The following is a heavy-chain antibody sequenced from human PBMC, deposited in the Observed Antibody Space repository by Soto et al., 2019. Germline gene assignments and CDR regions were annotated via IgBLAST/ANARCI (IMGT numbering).Heavy chain of an antibody. CDR3: ARRRYCGYDCYYKHYYGMDV. D-gene: IGHD2-21*02. V-gene: IGHV1-46*01. Sequence: ASVKVSCKASGYIFTSYYIHWVRQAPGQGLERMGWINPFDGSRMFAQSFQGRVTMTRDTSTSTVYMELSSLRSEDTALYYCARRRYCGYDCYYKHYYGMDVWGQGTTVTVSS. J-gene: IGHJ6*02. CDR1: GYIFTSYY. CDR2: INPFDGSR.